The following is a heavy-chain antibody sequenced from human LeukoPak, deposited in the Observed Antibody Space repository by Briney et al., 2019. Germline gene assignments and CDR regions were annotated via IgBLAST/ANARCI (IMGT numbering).Heavy chain of an antibody. V-gene: IGHV4-30-2*01. CDR1: GGSISSGGYY. CDR3: ARDGAVAGLDL. CDR2: IYHSGST. D-gene: IGHD6-19*01. Sequence: SETLSLTCTVSGGSISSGGYYWSWIRQPPGKGLEWIGYIYHSGSTYHSPSLRSRVTISVDKSKNQFSLKLRSVTAADTAVYFCARDGAVAGLDLWGQGTLVTVSS. J-gene: IGHJ5*02.